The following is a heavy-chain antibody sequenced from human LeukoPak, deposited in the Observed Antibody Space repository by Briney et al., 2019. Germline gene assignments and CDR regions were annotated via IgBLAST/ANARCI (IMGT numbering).Heavy chain of an antibody. CDR2: ISSSSNYI. CDR1: GFIFSTYS. CDR3: AKGCDD. Sequence: GGSLRLSCAASGFIFSTYSMNWVRQAPGKGLEGVSSISSSSNYIYYADSVKGRFTISRDNAKNSLYLQMNSLRAEDTAVYYCAKGCDDWGQGTLVTVSS. J-gene: IGHJ4*02. V-gene: IGHV3-21*04.